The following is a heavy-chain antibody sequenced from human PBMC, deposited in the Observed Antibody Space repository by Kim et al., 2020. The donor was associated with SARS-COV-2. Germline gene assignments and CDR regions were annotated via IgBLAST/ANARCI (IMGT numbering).Heavy chain of an antibody. CDR1: GFSISSYA. CDR2: INNRGNP. V-gene: IGHV3-23*05. Sequence: GGSLRLSCEVSGFSISSYAMSWVRQAPGQGLEWVAAINNRGNPYYGNSAKGRFTVSRDDAKNTLYLQMSDLRAEDTALYYCAKDHRSSGWPTFEYWGQGTQVTVSS. J-gene: IGHJ4*02. D-gene: IGHD6-19*01. CDR3: AKDHRSSGWPTFEY.